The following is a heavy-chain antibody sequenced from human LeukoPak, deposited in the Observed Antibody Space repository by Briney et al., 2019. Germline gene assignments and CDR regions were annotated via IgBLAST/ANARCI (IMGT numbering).Heavy chain of an antibody. CDR2: ISDSGNT. D-gene: IGHD2-21*02. Sequence: SETLSLTCTVSSASIRSGGYYWSWIRQHPGKGLEWIGYISDSGNTLYNPSLKSRITISVDTSKNQLSLKLTSVTAADTAVYYCARESHIVVVTALTSSFDYWGQGTLVTVSS. V-gene: IGHV4-31*03. CDR1: SASIRSGGYY. J-gene: IGHJ4*02. CDR3: ARESHIVVVTALTSSFDY.